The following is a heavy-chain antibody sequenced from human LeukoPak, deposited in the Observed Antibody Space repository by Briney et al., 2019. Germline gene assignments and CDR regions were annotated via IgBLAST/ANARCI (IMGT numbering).Heavy chain of an antibody. CDR3: ARGAIVVVPAAALDY. D-gene: IGHD2-2*01. V-gene: IGHV5-51*01. J-gene: IGHJ4*02. Sequence: GESLKISCKGSGYSFTSYWIGWVRQLPGKGLEWMGIIYPGDSDTRYSPSFQGQVTISADKSISTAYLQWSSLKASDTAMYYCARGAIVVVPAAALDYWGQGTLVTVSS. CDR1: GYSFTSYW. CDR2: IYPGDSDT.